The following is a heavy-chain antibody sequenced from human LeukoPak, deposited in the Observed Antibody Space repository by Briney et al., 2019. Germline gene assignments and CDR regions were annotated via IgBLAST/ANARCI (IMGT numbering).Heavy chain of an antibody. CDR1: GGTFSSYA. CDR3: ARDDYSNYDPYYYYMDV. J-gene: IGHJ6*03. D-gene: IGHD4-11*01. CDR2: IIPILGIA. V-gene: IGHV1-69*04. Sequence: GASVKVSCKASGGTFSSYAISWVRQAPGQGLEWMGRIIPILGIANYAQKFQGRVTITADESTSTAYMELSSLRSEDTAVYYCARDDYSNYDPYYYYMDVWGKGITVTVSS.